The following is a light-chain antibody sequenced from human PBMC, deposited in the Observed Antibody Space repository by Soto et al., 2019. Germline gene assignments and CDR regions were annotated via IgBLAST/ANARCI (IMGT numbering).Light chain of an antibody. Sequence: IQLSQSPSSLSASVRDRVTITCQASQDISNYLNWYRQKPGKAPKLLIYDASNLETGVPSRFSGSGSGTDFTFTISSLQPEDIATYYCQQYDNRITFGQGTRLAIK. CDR2: DAS. J-gene: IGKJ5*01. CDR3: QQYDNRIT. V-gene: IGKV1-33*01. CDR1: QDISNY.